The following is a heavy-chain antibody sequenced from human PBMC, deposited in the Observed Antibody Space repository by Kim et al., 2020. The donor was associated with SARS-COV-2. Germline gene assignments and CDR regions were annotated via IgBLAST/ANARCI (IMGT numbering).Heavy chain of an antibody. D-gene: IGHD6-19*01. J-gene: IGHJ4*02. Sequence: NPSLKSRVTLSVDTSQNQFSLKVSPVTAADTAVYYCARQSPHSSGWSFHYWGQGTLVTASS. V-gene: IGHV4-39*01. CDR3: ARQSPHSSGWSFHY.